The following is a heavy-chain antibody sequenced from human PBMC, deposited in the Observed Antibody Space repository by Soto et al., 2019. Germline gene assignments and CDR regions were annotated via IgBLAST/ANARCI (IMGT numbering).Heavy chain of an antibody. Sequence: ASVKVSCKASGYTFTTYFMHWVRQAPGQGLEWIGVINTSVGNTNHARTFQGRVTMTRDTSTSTVYMELSSLRSEDTALYYCARGNYGSASFGAFDTWGQGTMVTVSS. V-gene: IGHV1-46*03. CDR2: INTSVGNT. CDR1: GYTFTTYF. CDR3: ARGNYGSASFGAFDT. J-gene: IGHJ3*02. D-gene: IGHD3-10*01.